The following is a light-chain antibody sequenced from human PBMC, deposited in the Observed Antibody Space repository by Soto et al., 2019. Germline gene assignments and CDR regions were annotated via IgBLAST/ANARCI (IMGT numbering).Light chain of an antibody. CDR1: RGISNY. V-gene: IGKV1-27*01. Sequence: DIQMTQSPSSLSASVGDRVTITCRASRGISNYLAWYQQKPGKVPKLLIYAASTLQSGVPSRFSGSGSGTDFTLTISSLQPEDVATYYRQKYNSAPHTFGQGTKLEIK. CDR3: QKYNSAPHT. J-gene: IGKJ2*01. CDR2: AAS.